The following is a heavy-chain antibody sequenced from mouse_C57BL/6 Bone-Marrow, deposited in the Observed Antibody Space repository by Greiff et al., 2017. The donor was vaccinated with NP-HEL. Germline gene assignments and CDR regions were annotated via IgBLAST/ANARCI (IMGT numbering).Heavy chain of an antibody. J-gene: IGHJ2*01. CDR2: IDPENGDT. CDR1: GFNIKDDY. V-gene: IGHV14-4*01. CDR3: TTGVEGDY. Sequence: EVQLQQSGAELVRPGASVKLSCTASGFNIKDDYMHWVKQRPEQGLEWIGWIDPENGDTEYAPKFQGKATITADTSSNTAYLQLSSLTSEDTAVYYCTTGVEGDYWGQGTTLTVSS. D-gene: IGHD1-1*01.